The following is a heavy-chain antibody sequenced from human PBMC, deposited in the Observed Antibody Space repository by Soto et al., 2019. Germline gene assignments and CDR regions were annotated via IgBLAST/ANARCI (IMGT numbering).Heavy chain of an antibody. CDR3: ARVAGDYPGSYYFDY. V-gene: IGHV1-46*01. Sequence: ASVKVSCKACGYTFTSYYMHWVRQAPGQGLEWMGIINPSGGSTSYAQKFQGRVTMTRDTSTSTVYMELSSLRSEDTAVYYCARVAGDYPGSYYFDYWGQGTLVTVSS. J-gene: IGHJ4*02. CDR1: GYTFTSYY. D-gene: IGHD4-17*01. CDR2: INPSGGST.